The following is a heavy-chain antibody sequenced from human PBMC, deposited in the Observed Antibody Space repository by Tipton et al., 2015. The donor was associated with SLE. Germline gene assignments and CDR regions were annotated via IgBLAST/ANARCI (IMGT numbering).Heavy chain of an antibody. D-gene: IGHD7-27*01. CDR1: GYTFTSYS. CDR3: ARGANWGSGDAFDI. J-gene: IGHJ3*02. Sequence: QSGPEVKKPGAAVKVSCKTSGYTFTSYSISRVRQAPGQGLEWMGWISPNTAVTHCAQKFQGRVTMTRDTSITTAYMEVTRLRSDDTAIYYCARGANWGSGDAFDIWGQGTMVTVSS. CDR2: ISPNTAVT. V-gene: IGHV1-2*02.